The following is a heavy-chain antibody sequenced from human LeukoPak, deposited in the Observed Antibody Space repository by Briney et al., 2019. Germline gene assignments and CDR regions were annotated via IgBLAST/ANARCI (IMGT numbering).Heavy chain of an antibody. Sequence: SETLSLTCTVSGGSISSYYWSWIRQPPGKGLEWIGYIYYSGSTNYNPSLKSRVTISVDTSKNQFYLKLSSVTAADTAVYYYARGGSYRSFDYWGQGTLVTVSS. V-gene: IGHV4-59*01. CDR3: ARGGSYRSFDY. J-gene: IGHJ4*02. D-gene: IGHD3-16*02. CDR1: GGSISSYY. CDR2: IYYSGST.